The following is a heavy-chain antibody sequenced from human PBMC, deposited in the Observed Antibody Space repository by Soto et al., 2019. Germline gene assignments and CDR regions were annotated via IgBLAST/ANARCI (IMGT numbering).Heavy chain of an antibody. CDR2: IYYSGST. Sequence: QVQLQESGPGRGKPSQTLSLTCTVSGGSISSGGYYWSWIRQHPGKGLEWIGSIYYSGSTYYKPSLKSRVTISVDASKNQFSLKLSSVTAADTAVYYCARYCTNGVCSNRHFDYWGQGTLVTVSS. D-gene: IGHD2-8*01. J-gene: IGHJ4*02. V-gene: IGHV4-31*03. CDR3: ARYCTNGVCSNRHFDY. CDR1: GGSISSGGYY.